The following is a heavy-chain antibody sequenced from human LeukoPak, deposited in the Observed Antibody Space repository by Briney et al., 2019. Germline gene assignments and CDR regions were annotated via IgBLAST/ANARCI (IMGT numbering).Heavy chain of an antibody. CDR1: GYSFTTYW. J-gene: IGHJ4*02. D-gene: IGHD6-6*01. Sequence: GGSLKISCKGSGYSFTTYWIGWVRQMPGKGLEWMGVIYPADSDVKYSPSFQGQVTISADKSISTAYLQWSSLKASDTAMYYCTRRAPGITAGREIDYWGQGTLVTVSS. CDR2: IYPADSDV. V-gene: IGHV5-51*01. CDR3: TRRAPGITAGREIDY.